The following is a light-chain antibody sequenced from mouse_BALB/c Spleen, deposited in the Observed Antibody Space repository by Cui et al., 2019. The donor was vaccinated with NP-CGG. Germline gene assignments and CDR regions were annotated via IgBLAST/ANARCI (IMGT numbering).Light chain of an antibody. J-gene: IGLJ1*01. Sequence: QAVLIQQSALTTSPGETVTLTCRSSTGAVTTSNYANWVQEKPDHLFTGLIGGTNNRAPGVPARFSGSLIGDKAALTITRAQTEDEAIYFCALWYSNHWVFGGGTKLTVL. CDR3: ALWYSNHWV. CDR2: GTN. CDR1: TGAVTTSNY. V-gene: IGLV1*01.